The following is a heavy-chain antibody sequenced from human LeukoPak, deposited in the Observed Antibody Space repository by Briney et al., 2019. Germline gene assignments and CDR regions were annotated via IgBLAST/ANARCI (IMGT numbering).Heavy chain of an antibody. J-gene: IGHJ4*02. CDR1: GYTFTGYN. CDR2: INPNSGGT. V-gene: IGHV1-2*02. Sequence: ASVKVSCKASGYTFTGYNMHWVRQAPGEGGEWMAWINPNSGGTNYAQKFQGRFTMTRDTSISTAYMELSRLRSDDTAVYYCARGSLIRSMVRGVSDYWGQGTLVTVSS. CDR3: ARGSLIRSMVRGVSDY. D-gene: IGHD3-10*01.